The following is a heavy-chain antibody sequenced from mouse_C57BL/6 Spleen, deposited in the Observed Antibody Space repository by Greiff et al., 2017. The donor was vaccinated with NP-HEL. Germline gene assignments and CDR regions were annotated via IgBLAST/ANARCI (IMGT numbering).Heavy chain of an antibody. D-gene: IGHD1-1*01. V-gene: IGHV1-4*01. CDR2: INPSSGYT. CDR3: ARQGGGYYGSSPYFDY. CDR1: GYTFTSYT. Sequence: QVQLQQSGAELARPGASVKMSCKASGYTFTSYTMHWVKQRPGQGLEWIGYINPSSGYTKYNQKFKDKATLTADKSSSTAYMQLSSLTSEDSAVYYCARQGGGYYGSSPYFDYWGQGTTLTVSS. J-gene: IGHJ2*01.